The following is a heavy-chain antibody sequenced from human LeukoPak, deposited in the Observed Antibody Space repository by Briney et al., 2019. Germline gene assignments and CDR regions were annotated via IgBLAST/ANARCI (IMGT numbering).Heavy chain of an antibody. Sequence: GGSLRLSCAASGFTFSSYAMSWVRQAPGKGLEWVSAISGSGGSTYYADSVKGRFTISRDNSKNTLYLQMNSLRAEDTAVYYCAKDTRHQLLLPPFDYWGQGALVTVSS. CDR3: AKDTRHQLLLPPFDY. V-gene: IGHV3-23*01. D-gene: IGHD2-2*01. J-gene: IGHJ4*02. CDR1: GFTFSSYA. CDR2: ISGSGGST.